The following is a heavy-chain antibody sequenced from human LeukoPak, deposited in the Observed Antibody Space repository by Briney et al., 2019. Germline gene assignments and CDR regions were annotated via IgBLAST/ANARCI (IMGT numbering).Heavy chain of an antibody. CDR2: IYYSGST. CDR3: AKDLRVVVGATQHY. Sequence: PSETLSLTCTVSGGSISSYYWSWIRQPPGKGLEWIGYIYYSGSTNYNPSLKSRVTISVDTSKNQFSLRLSSVTAADTAVYYCAKDLRVVVGATQHYWGQGTLVTVSS. V-gene: IGHV4-59*01. J-gene: IGHJ4*02. CDR1: GGSISSYY. D-gene: IGHD1-26*01.